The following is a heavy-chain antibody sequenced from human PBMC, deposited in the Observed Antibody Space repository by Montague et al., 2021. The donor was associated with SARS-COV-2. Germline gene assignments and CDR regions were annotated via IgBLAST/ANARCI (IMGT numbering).Heavy chain of an antibody. D-gene: IGHD2-21*01. V-gene: IGHV4-31*03. CDR1: GWRISSGGHY. CDR2: IYYSGST. J-gene: IGHJ4*02. CDR3: ARGIFYSSQSKGYFKH. Sequence: TLSLTCTVSGWRISSGGHYWNWIRQVPGRGLEWIGSIYYSGSTYYNPSLKGRFSISVDTSRNQFSLKVTSLTAADTAKYFCARGIFYSSQSKGYFKHWGLGTLATVSS.